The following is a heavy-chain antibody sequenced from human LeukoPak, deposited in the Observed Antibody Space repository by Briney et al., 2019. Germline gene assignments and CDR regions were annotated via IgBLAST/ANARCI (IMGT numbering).Heavy chain of an antibody. D-gene: IGHD3-22*01. J-gene: IGHJ4*02. V-gene: IGHV1-69*04. CDR2: IIPILGIA. Sequence: SVKVSCKASGGTFSSYAISWVRQAPGQGLEWMGRIIPILGIANYAQKFQGRVTITADKPTSTAYMELSSLRSEDTAVYYCAYYYDSSGYYDYFDYWGQGTLVTVSS. CDR3: AYYYDSSGYYDYFDY. CDR1: GGTFSSYA.